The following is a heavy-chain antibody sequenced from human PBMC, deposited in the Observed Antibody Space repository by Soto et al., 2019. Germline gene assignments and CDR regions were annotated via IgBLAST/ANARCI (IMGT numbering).Heavy chain of an antibody. V-gene: IGHV3-30*18. Sequence: PGGSLRLSCAASGFTFSSYGMHWVRQAPGKGLEWVAVISYDGSNKYYADSVKGRFTISRDNSKNTLYLQMNSLRAEDTAVYYCAKAEDDYLDYWGQGTLVTVSS. CDR3: AKAEDDYLDY. CDR1: GFTFSSYG. J-gene: IGHJ4*02. D-gene: IGHD4-17*01. CDR2: ISYDGSNK.